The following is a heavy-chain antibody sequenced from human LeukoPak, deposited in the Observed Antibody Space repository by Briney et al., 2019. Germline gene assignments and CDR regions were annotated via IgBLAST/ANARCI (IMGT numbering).Heavy chain of an antibody. Sequence: GGSLRLSCAASGFTVSSNHMSWVRQAPGKGLEWVSVIYSGGGTYYADSVKGRFTISRDNSENTLYLQMNSLRAEDTAVYYCASGTAAASAGSNWGQGILVTVSS. CDR3: ASGTAAASAGSN. CDR2: IYSGGGT. CDR1: GFTVSSNH. V-gene: IGHV3-53*01. D-gene: IGHD6-13*01. J-gene: IGHJ4*02.